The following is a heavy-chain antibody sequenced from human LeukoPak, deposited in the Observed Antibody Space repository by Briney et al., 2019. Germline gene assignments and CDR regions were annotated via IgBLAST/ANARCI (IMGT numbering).Heavy chain of an antibody. CDR1: GYTFTTYT. CDR3: ARRLSGYYSTFDY. D-gene: IGHD3-22*01. CDR2: ISAYNGNT. V-gene: IGHV1-18*01. J-gene: IGHJ4*02. Sequence: ASVKVSCKAFGYTFTTYTINWVRQAPGQGLEWMGWISAYNGNTNYAQKLQGRVTMTTDTSTSTAYVELRSLRSDDTAIYYCARRLSGYYSTFDYWGQGTLVTVSS.